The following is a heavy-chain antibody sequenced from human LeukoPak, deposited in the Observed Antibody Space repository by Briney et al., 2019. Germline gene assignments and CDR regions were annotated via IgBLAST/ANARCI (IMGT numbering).Heavy chain of an antibody. D-gene: IGHD2-8*01. CDR3: AKDLGYCTNGVCYRTNYFDY. V-gene: IGHV3-33*06. J-gene: IGHJ4*02. CDR1: GFTFSSYG. CDR2: IWYDGSNK. Sequence: GGSLRLSCAASGFTFSSYGMHWVRQAPDKGLEWVAVIWYDGSNKYYADSVKGRFTISRDNSKNTLYLQMNSLRAEDTAVYYCAKDLGYCTNGVCYRTNYFDYWGQGTLVTVSS.